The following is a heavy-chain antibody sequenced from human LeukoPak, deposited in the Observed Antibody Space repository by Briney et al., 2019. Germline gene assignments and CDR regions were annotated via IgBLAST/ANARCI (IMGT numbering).Heavy chain of an antibody. J-gene: IGHJ6*02. D-gene: IGHD3-10*01. V-gene: IGHV4-4*07. CDR2: IYTSGST. Sequence: SETLSLTCTVSGGSISSYYWSWIRQPAGKGLEWIGRIYTSGSTNYNPSLKSRVTMSVDTSKNQFSLKLSSVTAADTAVYYCARDVYYGSGSYYGQDGMDVWGQGTTVTVSS. CDR3: ARDVYYGSGSYYGQDGMDV. CDR1: GGSISSYY.